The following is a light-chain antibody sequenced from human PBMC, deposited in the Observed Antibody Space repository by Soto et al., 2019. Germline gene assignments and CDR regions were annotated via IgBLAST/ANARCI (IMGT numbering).Light chain of an antibody. Sequence: QAVLTQSPSASASLGAAFKLTCTLSSGHSSYAIAWHQQQPEKGPRYLMKLNSDGSHSKGDGIPDRFSGSSSGAERYLTISSLQSEDEADYYCQTRGTGIHVFGTGNKLTVL. J-gene: IGLJ1*01. CDR1: SGHSSYA. V-gene: IGLV4-69*01. CDR3: QTRGTGIHV. CDR2: LNSDGSH.